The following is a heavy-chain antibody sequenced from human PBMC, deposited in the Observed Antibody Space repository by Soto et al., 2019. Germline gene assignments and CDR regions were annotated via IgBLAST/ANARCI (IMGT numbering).Heavy chain of an antibody. D-gene: IGHD3-9*01. Sequence: ASVKVSCKASGYTFTGYYMHWVRQAPGQGLEWVGWINPNSGGTNYAQKFQGWVTMTRDTSISTAYMELSRLRSDDTAVYYCARGDILTGYYLVGMDVWGQGTTVTVSS. CDR3: ARGDILTGYYLVGMDV. V-gene: IGHV1-2*04. J-gene: IGHJ6*02. CDR2: INPNSGGT. CDR1: GYTFTGYY.